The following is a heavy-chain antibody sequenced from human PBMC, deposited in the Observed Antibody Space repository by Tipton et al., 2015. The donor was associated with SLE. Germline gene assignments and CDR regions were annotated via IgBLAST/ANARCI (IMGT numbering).Heavy chain of an antibody. CDR1: GASISTEGYS. CDR2: IFHTGSA. Sequence: GASISTEGYSWSWIRQPPGKGLEWIGYIFHTGSAYYNPSFKSRFTISVDTSKNQFSLKLSSVTAADTAVYYCARAGSPGDAFDIWGQGTMVTVSS. D-gene: IGHD1-1*01. J-gene: IGHJ3*02. CDR3: ARAGSPGDAFDI. V-gene: IGHV4-30-2*04.